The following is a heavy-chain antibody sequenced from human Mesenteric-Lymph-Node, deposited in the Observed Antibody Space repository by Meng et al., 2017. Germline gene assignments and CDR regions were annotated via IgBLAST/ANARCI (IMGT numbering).Heavy chain of an antibody. Sequence: GESLKISCAASGFTFSSYWMSWVRQAPGKGLEWVANIKQDGSEKYYVDSVKGRFTISRDNARNSLYLQMNSLRAEDTAIYYCARGRGVDYLGQGTLVTVSS. J-gene: IGHJ4*02. CDR1: GFTFSSYW. CDR2: IKQDGSEK. V-gene: IGHV3-7*01. CDR3: ARGRGVDY.